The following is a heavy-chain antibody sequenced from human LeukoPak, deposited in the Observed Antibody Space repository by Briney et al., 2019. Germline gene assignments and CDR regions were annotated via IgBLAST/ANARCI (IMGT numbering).Heavy chain of an antibody. CDR2: ISSSSSYI. D-gene: IGHD3-10*01. CDR1: GFTFSSYS. CDR3: ARYSNYYGSGSYYNHYYYYYMDV. Sequence: PGGSLRLSCAASGFTFSSYSMNWVRQAPGKGLEWVSSISSSSSYIYYADSVKGRFTISRDNAKNSLYLQMNSLRAEDTAVYYCARYSNYYGSGSYYNHYYYYYMDVWGKGTTVTISS. V-gene: IGHV3-21*01. J-gene: IGHJ6*03.